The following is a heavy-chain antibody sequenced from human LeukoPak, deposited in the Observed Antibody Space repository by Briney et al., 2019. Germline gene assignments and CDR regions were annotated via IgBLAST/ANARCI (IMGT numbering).Heavy chain of an antibody. Sequence: SETLSLTCTVSGGSFSSSDYYWGWIRQPPGKGLEWIGSIYHSGSTYYNPSLKSRVTISVDTSKNQFSLKLSSVTAADTAVYYCARGGGYMVDYWGQGTLVIVSS. CDR3: ARGGGYMVDY. D-gene: IGHD5-12*01. V-gene: IGHV4-39*07. CDR1: GGSFSSSDYY. CDR2: IYHSGST. J-gene: IGHJ4*02.